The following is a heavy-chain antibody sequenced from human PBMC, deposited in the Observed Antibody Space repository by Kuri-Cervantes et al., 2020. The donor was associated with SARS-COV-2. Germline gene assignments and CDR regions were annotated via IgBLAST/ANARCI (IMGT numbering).Heavy chain of an antibody. J-gene: IGHJ3*02. CDR3: ANGGSGYYLHDAFDI. V-gene: IGHV3-23*01. D-gene: IGHD3-22*01. CDR2: ISCSGGST. Sequence: GESLKISCAASGFTFSSYAMSWVRQAPGKGLEWVSAISCSGGSTYYADSVKGRFTISRDNSKNTLYLQMNSLRAEDTAVYYCANGGSGYYLHDAFDIWGQGTMVTVSS. CDR1: GFTFSSYA.